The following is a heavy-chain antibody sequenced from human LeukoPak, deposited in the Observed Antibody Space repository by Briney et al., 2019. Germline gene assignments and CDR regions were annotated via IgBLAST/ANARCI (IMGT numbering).Heavy chain of an antibody. V-gene: IGHV3-30-3*01. J-gene: IGHJ4*02. CDR1: GFTFSSYA. CDR2: ISYDGSNK. Sequence: PGRSLRLSCAASGFTFSSYAMHWVRQAPGKGLEWVAVISYDGSNKYYADSVKGRFTISRDNSKNTLYLQMNSLRVEDTAVYYCTRDRSIGDQRLDYWGQGTLVTVSS. CDR3: TRDRSIGDQRLDY. D-gene: IGHD6-6*01.